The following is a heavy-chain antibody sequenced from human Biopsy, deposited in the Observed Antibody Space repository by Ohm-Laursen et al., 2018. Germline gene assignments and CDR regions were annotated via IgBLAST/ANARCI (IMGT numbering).Heavy chain of an antibody. Sequence: SLRLSCSASGFTFSDYWMSWVRQSPEKGLEWVAIIREHGNEEFYVDSVKGRFTISRDNAKNSLFLHMNSLRAEDTAVYYCARESALKWYQSLSYFNGMDVWGQGTTVTVSS. CDR1: GFTFSDYW. J-gene: IGHJ6*02. D-gene: IGHD2-2*01. CDR3: ARESALKWYQSLSYFNGMDV. V-gene: IGHV3-7*01. CDR2: IREHGNEE.